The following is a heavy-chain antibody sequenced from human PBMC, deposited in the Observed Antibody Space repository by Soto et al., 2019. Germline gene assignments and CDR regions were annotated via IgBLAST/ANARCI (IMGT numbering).Heavy chain of an antibody. J-gene: IGHJ5*01. Sequence: PGGSLRLSCAGSGFSFSSYSMSWVRQAPGEGLECVSSNSGSGVYTIYADSVKGRFSISRDNSKNTLYLQMNNLRADDTAVYYCVKHLGGWSSGSFRRLDSWGQGILVTVSS. CDR1: GFSFSSYS. CDR2: NSGSGVYT. D-gene: IGHD5-18*01. V-gene: IGHV3-23*01. CDR3: VKHLGGWSSGSFRRLDS.